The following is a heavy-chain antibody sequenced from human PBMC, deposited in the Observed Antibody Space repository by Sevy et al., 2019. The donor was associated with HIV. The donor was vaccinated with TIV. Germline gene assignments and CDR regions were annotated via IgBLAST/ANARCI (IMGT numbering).Heavy chain of an antibody. CDR1: GISISSHW. J-gene: IGHJ6*02. CDR2: INQDGSGI. V-gene: IGHV3-7*01. Sequence: GGSLRLSCVGSGISISSHWMNWVRQSPGKGLEWVANINQDGSGIYYVDSVKGRFTISRENAKNSGYLQMHSLRVEDSGVYYCARAMGVWGQGTTVTVSS. CDR3: ARAMGV.